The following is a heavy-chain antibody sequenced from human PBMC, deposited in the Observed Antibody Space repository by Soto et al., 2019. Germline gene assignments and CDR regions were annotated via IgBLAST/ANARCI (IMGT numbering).Heavy chain of an antibody. Sequence: GGSLRLSCAASGFTFSSYAMSWVRQAPGKGLEWVSAISGSGGSTYYADSVKGRFTISRDNSKNTLYLQMNSLRAEDTAVYYCAKDPGYCSGGSCYPYYSYYYMDVWGKGTTVTVSS. CDR3: AKDPGYCSGGSCYPYYSYYYMDV. CDR2: ISGSGGST. CDR1: GFTFSSYA. J-gene: IGHJ6*03. V-gene: IGHV3-23*01. D-gene: IGHD2-15*01.